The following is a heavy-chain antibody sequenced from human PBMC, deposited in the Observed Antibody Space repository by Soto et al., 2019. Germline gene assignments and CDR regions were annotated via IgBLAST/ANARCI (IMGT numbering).Heavy chain of an antibody. Sequence: EVQLVESGGGLVQPGRSLRLSCAASAFTFGDYAMHWVRQAPEKGLEWVSCISWNSGNIVYVDSVEGRFTISRDNAKNSLSLQMNSLSPENRAFYYCAKGYTTSCFAHFDFWGQGALVTVSS. V-gene: IGHV3-9*01. D-gene: IGHD2-2*01. J-gene: IGHJ4*02. CDR1: AFTFGDYA. CDR3: AKGYTTSCFAHFDF. CDR2: ISWNSGNI.